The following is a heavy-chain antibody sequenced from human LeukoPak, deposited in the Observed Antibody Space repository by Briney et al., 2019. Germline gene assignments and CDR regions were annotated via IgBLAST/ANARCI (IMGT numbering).Heavy chain of an antibody. CDR3: ATAGDSSGSYRGRTFF. V-gene: IGHV3-7*01. CDR2: IKQDGSVK. D-gene: IGHD3-22*01. CDR1: GFTFNSYW. Sequence: GGSLRLSCAASGFTFNSYWMTWVRQAPGKGLEWVANIKQDGSVKYYVDSVKGRFTISRDNARNSLYLQMNSLRVEDTAVYYCATAGDSSGSYRGRTFFGGQGTLVTVSS. J-gene: IGHJ4*02.